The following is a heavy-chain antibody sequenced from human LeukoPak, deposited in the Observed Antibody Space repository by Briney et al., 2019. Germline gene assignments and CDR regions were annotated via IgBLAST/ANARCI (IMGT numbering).Heavy chain of an antibody. J-gene: IGHJ4*02. CDR3: TTEARYNWNYGAMYYFDY. CDR2: IKSKTDGGTT. CDR1: GFTFSNAW. V-gene: IGHV3-15*01. Sequence: PGGSLRLSCAASGFTFSNAWMSWVRQAPGKGLEWVGRIKSKTDGGTTDYAAPVKGRFTISSGDSKNTLYLQMNSLKAEDTAVYYCTTEARYNWNYGAMYYFDYWGQGTLVTVSS. D-gene: IGHD1-7*01.